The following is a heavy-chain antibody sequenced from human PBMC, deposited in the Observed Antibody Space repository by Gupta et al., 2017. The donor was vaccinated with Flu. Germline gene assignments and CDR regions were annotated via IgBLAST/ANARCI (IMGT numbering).Heavy chain of an antibody. CDR2: VDPEDGET. V-gene: IGHV1-69-2*01. CDR1: GYTFTDYS. D-gene: IGHD2-8*01. CDR3: ATGRTRRARQSLGGAFDI. J-gene: IGHJ3*02. Sequence: VQLVQSGAEAKKPGATVKISCKVSGYTFTDYSIHWVQQAPGKGLEWMGRVDPEDGETIYAEKVQGRGTITADTSTDTAYMELSSRRSEDTAVYYCATGRTRRARQSLGGAFDIWGQGTMVTVAS.